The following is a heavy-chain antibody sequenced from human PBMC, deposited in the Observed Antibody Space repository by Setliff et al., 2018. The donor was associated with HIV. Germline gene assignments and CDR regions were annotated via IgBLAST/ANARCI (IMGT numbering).Heavy chain of an antibody. D-gene: IGHD3-22*01. CDR2: INLVTTKT. CDR3: ATYHYYDSSAYYIDLYYLDY. J-gene: IGHJ4*02. Sequence: ASVKVSCKTSGYTFTQSHDLHWVRQVPGQGPEWMGWINLVTTKTAYLQKFQGRVIITRDTSTNTVYMELSSLRSDDTAVYYCATYHYYDSSAYYIDLYYLDYWGQGTLVTVSS. V-gene: IGHV1-3*01. CDR1: GYTFTQSHD.